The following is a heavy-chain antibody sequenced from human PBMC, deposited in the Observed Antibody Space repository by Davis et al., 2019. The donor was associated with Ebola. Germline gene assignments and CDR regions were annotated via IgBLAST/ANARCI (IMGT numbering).Heavy chain of an antibody. J-gene: IGHJ6*02. CDR1: GGSFSGYY. CDR3: ARIGVHYYGSGSYPMDV. Sequence: SETLSLTCAVYGGSFSGYYWSWIRQPPGKGLEWIGEINHSGSTNYNPSLKSRVTISVDTSKNQFSLKLSSVTAADTAVYYCARIGVHYYGSGSYPMDVWGQGTTVTVSS. V-gene: IGHV4-34*01. D-gene: IGHD3-10*01. CDR2: INHSGST.